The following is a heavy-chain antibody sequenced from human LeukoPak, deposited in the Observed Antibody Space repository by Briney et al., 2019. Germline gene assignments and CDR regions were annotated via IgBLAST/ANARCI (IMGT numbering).Heavy chain of an antibody. D-gene: IGHD6-13*01. J-gene: IGHJ4*02. CDR2: ISSSSTI. CDR3: ARESIAAAGAFDY. CDR1: GFTFSSYS. Sequence: GGSLRLSCAASGFTFSSYSMNWVRQAPGKGLEWVSYISSSSTIYYADSVKGRFTISRDNAKNSLYLQMNSLRDEDTAVYYCARESIAAAGAFDYWGQGTLVTVSS. V-gene: IGHV3-48*02.